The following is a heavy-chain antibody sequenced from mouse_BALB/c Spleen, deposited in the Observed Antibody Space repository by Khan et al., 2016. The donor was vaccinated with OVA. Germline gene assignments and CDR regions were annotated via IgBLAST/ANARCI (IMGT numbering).Heavy chain of an antibody. CDR1: GYTFTNYW. J-gene: IGHJ4*01. V-gene: IGHV1-69*02. CDR3: TRGGTTVDAMDY. CDR2: IYPSDSYT. D-gene: IGHD1-1*01. Sequence: QVQLQQPGAELVRPGTSVKLSCKATGYTFTNYWINWVKQRPGQGLEWIGNIYPSDSYTNYNQKFKDKATLTVDKSSSTAYIQFSSPTSEDSAVYSCTRGGTTVDAMDYWGQGTSVTVSS.